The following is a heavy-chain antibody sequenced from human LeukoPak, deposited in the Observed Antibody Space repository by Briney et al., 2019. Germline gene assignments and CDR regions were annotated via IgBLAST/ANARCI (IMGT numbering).Heavy chain of an antibody. Sequence: SETLSLTCTVSGGSISSSTYYWGWIRQPPGKGLEWIGSIYYSGSTYYNPSLKSRATISVDTSKNQVSLKLSSVTAADTAVYFCARDWGVEGRPGYMDVWGKGTTVTVSS. J-gene: IGHJ6*03. CDR1: GGSISSSTYY. CDR2: IYYSGST. CDR3: ARDWGVEGRPGYMDV. V-gene: IGHV4-39*07. D-gene: IGHD6-6*01.